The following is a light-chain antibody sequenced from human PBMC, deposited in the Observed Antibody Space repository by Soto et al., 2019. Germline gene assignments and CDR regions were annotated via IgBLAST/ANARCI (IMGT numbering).Light chain of an antibody. CDR3: QQYGSSPRT. J-gene: IGKJ1*01. V-gene: IGKV3-20*01. Sequence: EIVLTQSPGTLSLSPGERAILSCRASQSVSSSYLAWYQQKPGQAPRLLIYGASNRATGIPDRFSGSGSGTDFTLTIRRLEPEDFAVYYCQQYGSSPRTFGQGTKVEIK. CDR2: GAS. CDR1: QSVSSSY.